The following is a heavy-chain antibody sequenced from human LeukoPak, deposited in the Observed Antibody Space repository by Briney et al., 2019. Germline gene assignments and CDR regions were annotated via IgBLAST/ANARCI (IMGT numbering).Heavy chain of an antibody. Sequence: SVKVSCKASGGTFSSYAINWVRQAPGQGLEWMGRIIPIFGTANYAQKFQGRVTITTDESTSTAYMELSSLRSEDTAVYYCAGVPLGGFGELLPNDYWGQGTLVTVSS. CDR2: IIPIFGTA. D-gene: IGHD3-10*01. CDR1: GGTFSSYA. J-gene: IGHJ4*02. V-gene: IGHV1-69*05. CDR3: AGVPLGGFGELLPNDY.